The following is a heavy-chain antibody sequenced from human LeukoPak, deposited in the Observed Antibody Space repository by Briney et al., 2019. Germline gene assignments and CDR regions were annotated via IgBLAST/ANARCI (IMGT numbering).Heavy chain of an antibody. CDR2: ISGSGGST. CDR1: GFTFNNYA. CDR3: AKERGDYDFWSGYSLDAFDI. Sequence: GGSLRLSCAASGFTFNNYAMSWVRQAPGKGLEWVSAISGSGGSTYYADSVKGRFTISRDNSKNTLYLQMNSLRAEDTAVYYCAKERGDYDFWSGYSLDAFDIWGQGTMVTVSS. D-gene: IGHD3-3*01. J-gene: IGHJ3*02. V-gene: IGHV3-23*01.